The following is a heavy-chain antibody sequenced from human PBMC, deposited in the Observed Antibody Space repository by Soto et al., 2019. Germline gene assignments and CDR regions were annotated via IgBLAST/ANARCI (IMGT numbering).Heavy chain of an antibody. CDR3: ARSAYYDFWSGYYYPNWFDP. CDR1: GGTFSSYA. V-gene: IGHV1-69*12. J-gene: IGHJ5*02. CDR2: IIPIFGTA. D-gene: IGHD3-3*01. Sequence: QVQLVQSGAEVKKPGSSVKVSCKASGGTFSSYAISWVRQAPGQGLEWMGGIIPIFGTANYAQKFQGRVTITADEPTSTSYMELSSLRSEDTAVYYCARSAYYDFWSGYYYPNWFDPWGQGTLVTVSS.